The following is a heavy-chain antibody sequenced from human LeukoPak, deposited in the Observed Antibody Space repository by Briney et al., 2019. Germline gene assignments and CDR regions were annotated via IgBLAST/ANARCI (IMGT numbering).Heavy chain of an antibody. Sequence: SETLSPTCTVSGGSISSGGYYWSWIRQHPGKGLEWIGYIYYSGSTYYNPSLKSRVTISVDTSKNQFSLKLSSVTAADTAVYYCVRSTATNERDIVVVPAAIALNNWFDPWGQGTLVTVSS. V-gene: IGHV4-31*03. CDR3: VRSTATNERDIVVVPAAIALNNWFDP. CDR2: IYYSGST. D-gene: IGHD2-2*01. CDR1: GGSISSGGYY. J-gene: IGHJ5*02.